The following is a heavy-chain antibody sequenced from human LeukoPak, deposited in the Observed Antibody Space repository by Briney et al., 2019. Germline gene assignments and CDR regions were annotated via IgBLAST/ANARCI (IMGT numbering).Heavy chain of an antibody. CDR2: ISAYNGNT. CDR3: ARSEKAYCGGVCDNYHMDV. V-gene: IGHV1-18*01. J-gene: IGHJ6*03. CDR1: GYTFTNYG. Sequence: VASVTVSCKASGYTFTNYGISWVRQAPGQGLEWMGWISAYNGNTNYAQKFQDRVTMTTDTSTSTALMELRSLRSDDTAVYYCARSEKAYCGGVCDNYHMDVWGKGTTVTVSS. D-gene: IGHD2-21*02.